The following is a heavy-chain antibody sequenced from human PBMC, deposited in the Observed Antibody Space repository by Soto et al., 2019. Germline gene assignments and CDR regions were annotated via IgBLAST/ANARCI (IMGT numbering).Heavy chain of an antibody. CDR1: GFTFSENW. D-gene: IGHD7-27*01. J-gene: IGHJ4*02. CDR2: ISGDASST. CDR3: TRGGTRTTYWGLFDS. Sequence: EVKVVESGGGLVQPGGSLRLSCAASGFTFSENWMHWVRQPPGKGPVWVSRISGDASSTSYADSVKGRFTISRDSAKNTVYLQMDSLRVEGTAVYYCTRGGTRTTYWGLFDSWGQGTLVTVSS. V-gene: IGHV3-74*01.